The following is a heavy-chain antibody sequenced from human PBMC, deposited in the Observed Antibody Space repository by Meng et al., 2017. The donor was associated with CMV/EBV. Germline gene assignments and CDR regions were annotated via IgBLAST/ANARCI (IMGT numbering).Heavy chain of an antibody. J-gene: IGHJ4*02. V-gene: IGHV3-21*01. CDR3: ARGNDFWSGPDDY. D-gene: IGHD3-3*01. Sequence: ESLKISCAASGFTFSSYSMNWVRQAPGKGLEWVSSISSSSSYIYYADSVKGRFTISRDNAKNSLYLQMNSLRAEDTAVYYCARGNDFWSGPDDYWGQGTLVTVSS. CDR2: ISSSSSYI. CDR1: GFTFSSYS.